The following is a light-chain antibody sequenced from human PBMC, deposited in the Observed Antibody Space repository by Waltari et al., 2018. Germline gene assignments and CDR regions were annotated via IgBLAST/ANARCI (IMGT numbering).Light chain of an antibody. J-gene: IGLJ1*01. V-gene: IGLV3-19*01. CDR1: SPRAYY. CDR3: NSRDSSGHPFV. CDR2: GKN. Sequence: SSELTPDPAVSVAVGRTGWMSCQGDSPRAYYANWYHQKPGQAPLLVMYGKNNRPSGIPDRFSGSYSGDTASLTITGAQAEDEGAYYCNSRDSSGHPFVFGTGTKLTVL.